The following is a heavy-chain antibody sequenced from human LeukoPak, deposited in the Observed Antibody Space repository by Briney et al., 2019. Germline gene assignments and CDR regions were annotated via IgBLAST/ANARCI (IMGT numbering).Heavy chain of an antibody. CDR1: GFTVSSNY. D-gene: IGHD6-13*01. CDR3: ARTPGSSSWFPYYFDY. V-gene: IGHV3-53*01. CDR2: IYSGGSA. Sequence: GGSLRLSCAASGFTVSSNYMSWVRQAPGKGLEWVSVIYSGGSAYYADSVKGRFTISRDNSKNTLYLQMNSLRAEDTAVYYCARTPGSSSWFPYYFDYWGQGTLVTVSS. J-gene: IGHJ4*02.